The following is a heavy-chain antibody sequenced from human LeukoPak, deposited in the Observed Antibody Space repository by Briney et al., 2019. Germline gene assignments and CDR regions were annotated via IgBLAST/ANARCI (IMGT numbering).Heavy chain of an antibody. V-gene: IGHV3-21*01. D-gene: IGHD6-19*01. CDR1: GFTFRNYG. CDR3: AGSLRGGGWYMY. CDR2: ISSSSSSI. J-gene: IGHJ4*02. Sequence: PGRSLRLSCAASGFTFRNYGMHWVRQAPGKGLEWVSSISSSSSSIYYSDSVKGRFTVSRDNAKNSLYLQMNSLRDEDTAVYYCAGSLRGGGWYMYWGQGTLVTVSS.